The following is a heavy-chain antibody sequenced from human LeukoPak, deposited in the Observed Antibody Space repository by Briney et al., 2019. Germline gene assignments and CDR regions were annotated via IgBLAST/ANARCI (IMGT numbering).Heavy chain of an antibody. V-gene: IGHV1-18*04. CDR1: GYTFTSYY. J-gene: IGHJ4*02. Sequence: EASVKVSCKASGYTFTSYYMHWVRQAPGQGLEWMGWISAYNGNTNYAQKLQGRVTMTTDTSTSTAYMELRSLRSDDTAVYYCARWSPSIAGGYFDYWGQGTLVTVSS. CDR2: ISAYNGNT. CDR3: ARWSPSIAGGYFDY. D-gene: IGHD6-6*01.